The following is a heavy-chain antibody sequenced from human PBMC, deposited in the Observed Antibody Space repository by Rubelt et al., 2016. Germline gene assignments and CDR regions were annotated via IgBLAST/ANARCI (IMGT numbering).Heavy chain of an antibody. J-gene: IGHJ4*02. CDR1: GFTVSSNY. V-gene: IGHV3-7*03. Sequence: EVQLVESGGGLIQPGGSLRLACRASGFTVSSNYMNWVRQAPGKGLEWVANIKQDGSEKYYVDSVKGRFTISRDNAKNLLYLKMKIMTADYTAVYYCAGSTAGGYGYGRPFEYWGQGTLVTVSS. CDR3: AGSTAGGYGYGRPFEY. D-gene: IGHD5-18*01. CDR2: IKQDGSEK.